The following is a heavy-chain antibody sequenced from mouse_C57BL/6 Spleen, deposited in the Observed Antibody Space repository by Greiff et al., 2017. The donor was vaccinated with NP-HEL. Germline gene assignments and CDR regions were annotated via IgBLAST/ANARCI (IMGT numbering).Heavy chain of an antibody. Sequence: VQLQQSGAELVRPGASVKLSCTASGFNIKDYYMHWVKQRPEQGLEWIGRIDPEDGDTEYAPKFQGKATMTADTSSNTAYLQLSSLTSEDTAVYYCTTSYYYGTLYYFDYWGQGTTLTVSS. J-gene: IGHJ2*01. CDR2: IDPEDGDT. V-gene: IGHV14-1*01. CDR3: TTSYYYGTLYYFDY. CDR1: GFNIKDYY. D-gene: IGHD1-1*01.